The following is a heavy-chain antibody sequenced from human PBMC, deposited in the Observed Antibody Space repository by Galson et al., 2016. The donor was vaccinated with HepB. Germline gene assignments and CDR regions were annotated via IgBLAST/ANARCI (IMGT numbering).Heavy chain of an antibody. CDR1: GYSFTAYW. V-gene: IGHV5-10-1*01. J-gene: IGHJ3*02. CDR3: GRHPFLWPASDI. CDR2: IDPSDSDA. D-gene: IGHD2/OR15-2a*01. Sequence: QSGAEVKKPGESLRISCQASGYSFTAYWITWVRQMPGKGLEWMGTIDPSDSDAKYSPYFQGHVTFSADKSLSTAFLQWNSLKASDTAMYYCGRHPFLWPASDIWGQGTMVTVSS.